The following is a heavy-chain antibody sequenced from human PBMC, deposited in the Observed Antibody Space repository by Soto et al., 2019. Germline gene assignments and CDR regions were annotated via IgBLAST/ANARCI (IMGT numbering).Heavy chain of an antibody. CDR3: ARDQAVVPAAMPGY. CDR2: INPNSGGT. Sequence: ASVKVSCKASGYTFTGYYMHWVRQAPGQGLEWMGWINPNSGGTKYSQKFQGRVTITRDTSASTAYMELSGLRSEDTAVYYCARDQAVVPAAMPGYWGQGTLVTVSS. CDR1: GYTFTGYY. J-gene: IGHJ4*02. V-gene: IGHV1-2*02. D-gene: IGHD2-2*01.